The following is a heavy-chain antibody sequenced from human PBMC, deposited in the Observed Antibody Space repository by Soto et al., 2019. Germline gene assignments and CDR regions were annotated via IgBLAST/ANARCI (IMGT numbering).Heavy chain of an antibody. V-gene: IGHV3-23*01. Sequence: PGGSLRLSCAASGFTFGSYAMSWVRQAPGKGLEWVSAISGSGGSTYYADSVKGRFTISRDNSKNTLYLQMNSLRAEDTAVYYGAKVKTWLPSYFDYWGQEPLATVAS. D-gene: IGHD3-9*01. CDR1: GFTFGSYA. J-gene: IGHJ4*02. CDR3: AKVKTWLPSYFDY. CDR2: ISGSGGST.